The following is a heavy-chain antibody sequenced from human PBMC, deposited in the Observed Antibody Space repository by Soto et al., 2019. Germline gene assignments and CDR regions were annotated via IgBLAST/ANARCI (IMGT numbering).Heavy chain of an antibody. D-gene: IGHD3-10*01. J-gene: IGHJ4*02. V-gene: IGHV4-59*01. Sequence: TSETLSLTCTVSGGSISSYYWIWIRQPPGKGLEWIGVFYNGGTTNYSPSLKSRVTISVDTSKNQFSLKLNSVTAADTAVYYCARDGSERPATYWGQGILVTVSS. CDR1: GGSISSYY. CDR2: FYNGGTT. CDR3: ARDGSERPATY.